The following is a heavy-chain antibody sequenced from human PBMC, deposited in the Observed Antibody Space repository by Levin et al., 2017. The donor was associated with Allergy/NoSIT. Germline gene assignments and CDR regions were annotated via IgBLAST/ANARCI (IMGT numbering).Heavy chain of an antibody. J-gene: IGHJ4*02. V-gene: IGHV3-21*01. CDR3: AREEGSIAATRE. CDR1: GFTFSSYS. CDR2: ISSSSSYI. D-gene: IGHD6-13*01. Sequence: GGSLRLSCAASGFTFSSYSMNWVRQAPGKGLEWVSSISSSSSYIYYADSVKGRFTISRDNAKNSLYLQMNSLRAEDTAVYYCAREEGSIAATREWGQGTLVTVSS.